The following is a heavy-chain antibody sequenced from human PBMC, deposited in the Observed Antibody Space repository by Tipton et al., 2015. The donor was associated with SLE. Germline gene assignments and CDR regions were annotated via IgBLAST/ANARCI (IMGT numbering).Heavy chain of an antibody. CDR2: ISGFGDRT. V-gene: IGHV3-23*01. D-gene: IGHD3-16*01. Sequence: SLRLSCVVSGFTFSSYSMSWVRQGPGKGLAWGPGISGFGDRTYYADSVKGRFTISRDNSKNTLYLEMNSLRGEDTAVYYCAKDYGLRLGEFGPELDYWGQGTLVTVSS. CDR3: AKDYGLRLGEFGPELDY. CDR1: GFTFSSYS. J-gene: IGHJ4*02.